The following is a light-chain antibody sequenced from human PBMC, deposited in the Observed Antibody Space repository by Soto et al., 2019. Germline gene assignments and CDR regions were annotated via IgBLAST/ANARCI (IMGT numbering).Light chain of an antibody. CDR2: DAS. Sequence: DIQMTQSPSSLSASVGDRVTITCRASQSINSYLNWYQHKPGKAPKPLIYDASSLQSGVPSRFSGSGSGTDFTLTISSLQPEDFATYYCQQSSNTPWTFGQGTKVEIK. CDR3: QQSSNTPWT. CDR1: QSINSY. V-gene: IGKV1-39*01. J-gene: IGKJ1*01.